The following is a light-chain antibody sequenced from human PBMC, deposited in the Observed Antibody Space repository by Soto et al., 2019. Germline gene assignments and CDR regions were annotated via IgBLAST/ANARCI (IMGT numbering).Light chain of an antibody. Sequence: EIFLTQSPATLSLSPGERATLSCRASQSVSGYLAWYQHKPGQAPRLLIYDSSKRATDIPARFSGSGSGTDFTLIISSLEPEDFAVYYCQQRSNWPQWTFGQGTKVEVK. CDR3: QQRSNWPQWT. J-gene: IGKJ1*01. CDR2: DSS. V-gene: IGKV3-11*01. CDR1: QSVSGY.